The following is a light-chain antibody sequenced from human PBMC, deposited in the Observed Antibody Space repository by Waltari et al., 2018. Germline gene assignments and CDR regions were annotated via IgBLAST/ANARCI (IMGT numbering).Light chain of an antibody. CDR3: QQYNNWPGT. V-gene: IGKV3-15*01. CDR1: QSFSSN. Sequence: EIVMTQPPATLSVSPGERATLSCSASQSFSSNLAWYQQKPGQAPRLLIYGASTRATGIPARFSGSGSGTEFTLTISSMQSEDFAVYYCQQYNNWPGTFGQGTKVEIK. CDR2: GAS. J-gene: IGKJ1*01.